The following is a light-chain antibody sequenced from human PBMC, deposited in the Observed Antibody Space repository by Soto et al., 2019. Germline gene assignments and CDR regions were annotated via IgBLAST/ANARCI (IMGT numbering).Light chain of an antibody. CDR1: QSIGTW. CDR3: QQYNSYWA. CDR2: DAS. J-gene: IGKJ1*01. V-gene: IGKV1-5*01. Sequence: DIQMNQSPAALSASIGDRVTITCRASQSIGTWLAWYQQKPGKPPKLLIYDASNLESGVPSRFSGSGSGTEFTLTISSLQPDDFATYYCQQYNSYWAFGQGTKVDI.